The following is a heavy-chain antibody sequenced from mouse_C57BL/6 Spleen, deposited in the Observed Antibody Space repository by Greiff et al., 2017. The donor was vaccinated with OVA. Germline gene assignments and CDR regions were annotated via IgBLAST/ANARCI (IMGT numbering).Heavy chain of an antibody. CDR2: INPNYGTT. Sequence: SGPELVKPGTSVKISCKASGYSFTDYHMNWVKQSNGKSLEWIGVINPNYGTTSYNQKFKGKATLTVDQSSSTAYMQLNSLTSEDSAVYDCARFITTEDYFDYWGQGTTLTVSS. J-gene: IGHJ2*01. CDR3: ARFITTEDYFDY. V-gene: IGHV1-39*01. CDR1: GYSFTDYH. D-gene: IGHD1-1*01.